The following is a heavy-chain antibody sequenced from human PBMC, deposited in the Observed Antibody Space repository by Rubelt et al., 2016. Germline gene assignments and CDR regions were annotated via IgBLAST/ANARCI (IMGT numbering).Heavy chain of an antibody. V-gene: IGHV4-39*07. CDR1: GGSISSSSYY. CDR2: ISYSGRT. D-gene: IGHD6-19*01. CDR3: AVCSSSDCQGFDL. J-gene: IGHJ2*01. Sequence: QVQLQQWGTGLLKPSETLSLTCTVSGGSISSSSYYWGWIRQPPGKGLEWIGSISYSGRTYNNQSLKSRVTMPLETSKNQIAVVRSPVTGVDTAGYYCAVCSSSDCQGFDLWGRGTLVTVSS.